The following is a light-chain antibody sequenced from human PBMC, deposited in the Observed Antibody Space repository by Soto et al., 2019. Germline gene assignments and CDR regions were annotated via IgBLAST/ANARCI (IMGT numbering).Light chain of an antibody. CDR2: TAA. J-gene: IGKJ2*01. CDR3: QQSYSTPYT. Sequence: IHMTQSPSSLSASVGDRVTITCRASQRITTYLNWYQQKPGKAPKLLISTAATLQGGVPSRFSGSGSGTDFTLTITTLQPEDVATEFCQQSYSTPYTFGQVTKLEIK. CDR1: QRITTY. V-gene: IGKV1-39*01.